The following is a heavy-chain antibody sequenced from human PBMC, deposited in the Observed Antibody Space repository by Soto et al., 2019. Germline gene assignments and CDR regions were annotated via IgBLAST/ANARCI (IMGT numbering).Heavy chain of an antibody. CDR3: ARYSGSYSRGLDY. V-gene: IGHV3-72*01. Sequence: GGSLRLSCAAFGFTFSDHYMEWVRQAPGKGLERVGRIRNKANSYSTEYAASVKGRFTISRDYSMNSLYLQMNSLKTEDTAVFYCARYSGSYSRGLDYWGQGTPVTVSS. D-gene: IGHD1-26*01. CDR2: IRNKANSYST. J-gene: IGHJ4*02. CDR1: GFTFSDHY.